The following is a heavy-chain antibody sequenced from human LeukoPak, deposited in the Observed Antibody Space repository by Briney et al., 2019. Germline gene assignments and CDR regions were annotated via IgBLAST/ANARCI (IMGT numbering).Heavy chain of an antibody. J-gene: IGHJ4*02. V-gene: IGHV6-1*01. CDR2: TYHRSKWYN. Sequence: SQTLSLTCAISGDSVSSNSVAWNWIRQSPSRGLEWLGRTYHRSKWYNDYALSVNSRISVNPDTPKNQFSLQLNSVTPEDTAVYYCARGRSYSFDYWGQGTLVTVSS. CDR3: ARGRSYSFDY. CDR1: GDSVSSNSVA. D-gene: IGHD1-26*01.